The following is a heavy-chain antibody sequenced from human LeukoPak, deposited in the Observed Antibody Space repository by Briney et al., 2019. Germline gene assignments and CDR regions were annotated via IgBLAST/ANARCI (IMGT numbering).Heavy chain of an antibody. CDR2: ISGSGGSI. D-gene: IGHD3-16*01. V-gene: IGHV3-23*01. CDR3: AKDLGANWFDP. Sequence: GGSLRLSCAVSGFTFSSFAMSWVRQAPGKGLEWVSVISGSGGSIYYSDSVKGRFTISRDNSKNTLYLQMNSLRAEDTAIYYCAKDLGANWFDPWGQGTLVTVSS. J-gene: IGHJ5*02. CDR1: GFTFSSFA.